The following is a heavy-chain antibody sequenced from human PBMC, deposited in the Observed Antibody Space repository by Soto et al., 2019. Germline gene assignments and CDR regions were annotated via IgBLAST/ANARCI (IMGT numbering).Heavy chain of an antibody. CDR1: GFPVSSYT. Sequence: QEHLVESEGGVVQPGGSLTLSCTASGFPVSSYTMHWLRRAPGKGLEWVGIISFDGSRKYYADWLKGRIVISRDNSKDSLYLQMDTLRPDDTAIAYCARDTVTSLTPYQGFYYSGRDVWGQGTTVTVSS. CDR3: ARDTVTSLTPYQGFYYSGRDV. V-gene: IGHV3-30*09. D-gene: IGHD2-2*01. CDR2: ISFDGSRK. J-gene: IGHJ6*02.